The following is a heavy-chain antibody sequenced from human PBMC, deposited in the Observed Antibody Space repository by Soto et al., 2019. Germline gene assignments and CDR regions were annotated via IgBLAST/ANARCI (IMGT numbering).Heavy chain of an antibody. Sequence: QVQLVQSGAEVKKPGASVKVSCKASGYTFTSYGFSWVRQAPGQGLEWMGWISAYNGNTNYAQKLQGRVTMTTDTSTSTAYMELRSLRSDDTAVYYCARDRPYDYDSSGPPDYWGKGPLVTVSS. D-gene: IGHD3-22*01. V-gene: IGHV1-18*04. CDR1: GYTFTSYG. J-gene: IGHJ4*02. CDR2: ISAYNGNT. CDR3: ARDRPYDYDSSGPPDY.